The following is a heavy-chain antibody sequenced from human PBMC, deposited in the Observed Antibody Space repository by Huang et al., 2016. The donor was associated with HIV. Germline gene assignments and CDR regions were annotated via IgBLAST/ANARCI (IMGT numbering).Heavy chain of an antibody. V-gene: IGHV3-53*01. Sequence: EVQLVESGGGLIQPGGSLRLSCAASGFTVSTNYMTWVRQAPWKGLGWVSLIDSGGTTYYAGSVKGRFTISRDDSENTLYLHMTSLRAGDTAVYYCAKEGDTGAALGYWGQGTLVTVS. CDR1: GFTVSTNY. J-gene: IGHJ4*02. CDR3: AKEGDTGAALGY. CDR2: IDSGGTT. D-gene: IGHD2-8*02.